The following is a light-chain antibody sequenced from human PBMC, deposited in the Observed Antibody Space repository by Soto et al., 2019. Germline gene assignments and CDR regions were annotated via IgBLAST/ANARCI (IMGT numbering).Light chain of an antibody. V-gene: IGKV3-20*01. CDR2: GAS. CDR1: QSVSNNY. J-gene: IGKJ1*01. Sequence: EIVLTQSPGTLSLSPGERATLSCRASQSVSNNYLAWYQQKPAQSPRLLIYGASTRATGIPDRFDGSGSGTDFTLTISRLEPEDFAVYYCQQYGSAPTWTFGQGTKVDI. CDR3: QQYGSAPTWT.